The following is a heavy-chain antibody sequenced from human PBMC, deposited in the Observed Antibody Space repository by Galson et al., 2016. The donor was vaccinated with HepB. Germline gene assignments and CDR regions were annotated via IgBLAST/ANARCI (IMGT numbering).Heavy chain of an antibody. J-gene: IGHJ4*02. V-gene: IGHV3-30*18. D-gene: IGHD3-10*01. Sequence: SLRLSCAASGFTFRHYGIHWVRQAPGKGLEWVAVISYDGSSQEYIDSVKGRFTISRDNSQNTLYLQMNSLRVEGTAVYYCAKIPPAIDMLRGVTTDYWGQGALVIVSS. CDR1: GFTFRHYG. CDR3: AKIPPAIDMLRGVTTDY. CDR2: ISYDGSSQ.